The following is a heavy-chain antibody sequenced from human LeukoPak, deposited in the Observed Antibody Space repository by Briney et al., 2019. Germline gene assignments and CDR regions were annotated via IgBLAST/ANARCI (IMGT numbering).Heavy chain of an antibody. CDR2: ISGSGGST. CDR3: AKGGYYNDSSGYYTRKPFDY. CDR1: GFTFSSYA. V-gene: IGHV3-23*01. D-gene: IGHD3-22*01. Sequence: GGSLRLSCAASGFTFSSYAMSWVRQAPGKGLEWVSAISGSGGSTYYADSVKGRFTISRDNSKNTLYLQMNSLRAEDTAVYYCAKGGYYNDSSGYYTRKPFDYWGQGTLVTVSS. J-gene: IGHJ4*02.